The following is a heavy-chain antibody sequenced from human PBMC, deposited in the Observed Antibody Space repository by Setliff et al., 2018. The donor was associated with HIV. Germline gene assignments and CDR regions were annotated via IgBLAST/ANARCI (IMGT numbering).Heavy chain of an antibody. J-gene: IGHJ2*01. Sequence: SETLSLTCAVYGGSLRGYYWSWVRQSPGRGLEWIGEINQRGNTNFNPSLKSRLIISVDTSKSQFSLKLTSGTAADTALYYCAREGGQGYSGSGSFYHRNFDLWGRGTLVTVSS. CDR2: INQRGNT. V-gene: IGHV4-34*01. CDR3: AREGGQGYSGSGSFYHRNFDL. CDR1: GGSLRGYY. D-gene: IGHD3-10*01.